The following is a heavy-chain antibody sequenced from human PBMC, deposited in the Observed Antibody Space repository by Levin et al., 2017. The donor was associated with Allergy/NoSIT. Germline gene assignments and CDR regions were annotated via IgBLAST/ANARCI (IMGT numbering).Heavy chain of an antibody. J-gene: IGHJ4*02. CDR1: GFTFSNYG. CDR3: AKTYYYDSSGYWVHPTIDY. V-gene: IGHV3-30*18. CDR2: ILYDGSNK. Sequence: GESLKISCAASGFTFSNYGMHWVRQAPGKGLEWVAIILYDGSNKYYAESVKGRFTISRDNSKNTLYLQINSLRAEDTAVYYCAKTYYYDSSGYWVHPTIDYWGQGTLVTVSS. D-gene: IGHD3-22*01.